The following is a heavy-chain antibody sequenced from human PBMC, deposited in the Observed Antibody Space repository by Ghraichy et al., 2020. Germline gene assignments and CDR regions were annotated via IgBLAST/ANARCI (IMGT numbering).Heavy chain of an antibody. Sequence: GGSLRLSCAASGFTFTNYGMHWVRQAPGKGLEWVAVKWNDGINEGYADSVKGRFIISRDNSKNTLYLQMNSLRAEDTAVYYCARDGVKIWSYVGVFDMWGQGTMVTVSS. CDR3: ARDGVKIWSYVGVFDM. CDR2: KWNDGINE. D-gene: IGHD3-10*01. CDR1: GFTFTNYG. V-gene: IGHV3-33*01. J-gene: IGHJ3*02.